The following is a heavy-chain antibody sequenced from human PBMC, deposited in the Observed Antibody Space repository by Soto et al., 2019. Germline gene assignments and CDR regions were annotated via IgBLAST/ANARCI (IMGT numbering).Heavy chain of an antibody. J-gene: IGHJ5*02. Sequence: GASVKPSSKASGVAISSYTISWVQQAPGQGLEWMGRIIPILGIANYAQKFQGRVTITADKSTSTAYMELSSLRSEDTAVYYCARDYCSSTSCYLIVWFDPWGQGTLDTV. CDR3: ARDYCSSTSCYLIVWFDP. D-gene: IGHD2-2*01. CDR1: GVAISSYT. V-gene: IGHV1-69*04. CDR2: IIPILGIA.